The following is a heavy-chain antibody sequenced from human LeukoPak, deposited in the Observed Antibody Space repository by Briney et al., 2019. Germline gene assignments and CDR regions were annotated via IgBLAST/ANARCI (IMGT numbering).Heavy chain of an antibody. D-gene: IGHD3-16*02. CDR3: ARGSFLITFGGFIG. J-gene: IGHJ4*02. Sequence: GGSLRLSCAASGFTFSSYEMNWVRQAPGKGLEWVSYISSSGSTIYYADSVKGRFTISRDNAKNSLYLQMNSLRAEDTAVYYCARGSFLITFGGFIGWGQGTLVTVSS. CDR2: ISSSGSTI. CDR1: GFTFSSYE. V-gene: IGHV3-48*03.